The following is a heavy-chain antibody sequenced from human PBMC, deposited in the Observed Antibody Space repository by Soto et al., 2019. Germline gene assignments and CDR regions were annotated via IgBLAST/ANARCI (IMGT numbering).Heavy chain of an antibody. Sequence: SETLSLTCTVSRTSINTAGSYWSWIRQHPGKGLEWIGYIYNSGSTYYNWSLKSRVTISVDTSKNQFSLKLSSVTAADTAVYFCARDKGFYESSGPDLGMDVWVQGTTVT. CDR1: RTSINTAGSY. D-gene: IGHD3-22*01. V-gene: IGHV4-31*03. J-gene: IGHJ6*02. CDR2: IYNSGST. CDR3: ARDKGFYESSGPDLGMDV.